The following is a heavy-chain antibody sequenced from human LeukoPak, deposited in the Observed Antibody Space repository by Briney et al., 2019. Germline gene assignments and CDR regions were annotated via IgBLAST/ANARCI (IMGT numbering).Heavy chain of an antibody. J-gene: IGHJ6*02. CDR2: ISYDGSNK. CDR1: GFTFSSYG. V-gene: IGHV3-30*18. D-gene: IGHD6-6*01. Sequence: VQPGRSLRVSCAASGFTFSSYGMRWVRPAPGKGLGWVVVISYDGSNKYYAYSVKCRFTISRANSKNTLYLQMNSLRAEDTAVYYCAKYSSSSNNYYGMDVWGQGTTVTVSS. CDR3: AKYSSSSNNYYGMDV.